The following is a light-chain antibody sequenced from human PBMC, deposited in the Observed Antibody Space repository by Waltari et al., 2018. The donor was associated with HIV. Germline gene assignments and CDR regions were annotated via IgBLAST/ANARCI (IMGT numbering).Light chain of an antibody. J-gene: IGLJ1*01. CDR2: DVT. CDR1: SRSFGGYTL. V-gene: IGLV2-11*02. CDR3: CSYSGSGTLYV. Sequence: QSALTQPRSVSGSPGQSVTISCPGTSRSFGGYTLVSWYQNHPGKAPNLVISDVTNRPSGVPDRFSGSKSGNTASLTISGLQAEDEADYYCCSYSGSGTLYVFGTGTEVTVL.